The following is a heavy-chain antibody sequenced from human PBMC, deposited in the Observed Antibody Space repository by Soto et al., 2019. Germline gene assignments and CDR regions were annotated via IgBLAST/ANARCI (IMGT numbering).Heavy chain of an antibody. CDR3: ARDYCSGGSCYPVGDAFDI. J-gene: IGHJ3*02. V-gene: IGHV3-11*01. Sequence: GGSLRLSCAASGFTFSDYYMSWIRQAPGKGLEWVSYISSSGSTIYYADSVKGRFTISRDNAKNSLYLQMNSLRAEDTAVYYCARDYCSGGSCYPVGDAFDIWGQGTMVTVSS. D-gene: IGHD2-15*01. CDR1: GFTFSDYY. CDR2: ISSSGSTI.